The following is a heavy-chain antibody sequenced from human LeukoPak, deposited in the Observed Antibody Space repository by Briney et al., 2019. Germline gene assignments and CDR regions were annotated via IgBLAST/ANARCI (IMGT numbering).Heavy chain of an antibody. CDR1: GGTFSSYA. CDR3: ARWYCSGGSCSKYYFDY. Sequence: ASVKVSCKASGGTFSSYAISWVRQAPGQGLEWMGGIIPIFGTANYAQKFQGRVTITADESTSTAYMELSSLRPEDTAVYYCARWYCSGGSCSKYYFDYWGQGTLVTVSS. D-gene: IGHD2-15*01. J-gene: IGHJ4*02. V-gene: IGHV1-69*13. CDR2: IIPIFGTA.